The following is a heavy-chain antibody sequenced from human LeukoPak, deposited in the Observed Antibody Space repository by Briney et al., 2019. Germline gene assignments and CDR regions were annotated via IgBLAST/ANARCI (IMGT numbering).Heavy chain of an antibody. J-gene: IGHJ4*02. V-gene: IGHV3-21*06. CDR2: ISLSGSYM. Sequence: PGGSLRLSFPPPGFTPTRFNINWVGQPPGRGRGGVSFISLSGSYMYYADSVKGRFTITRDNAKNSLYLQMDSLRGEDTAVYYCARENILEGTSTVDYWGQGTLVTVSS. D-gene: IGHD5-12*01. CDR3: ARENILEGTSTVDY. CDR1: GFTPTRFN.